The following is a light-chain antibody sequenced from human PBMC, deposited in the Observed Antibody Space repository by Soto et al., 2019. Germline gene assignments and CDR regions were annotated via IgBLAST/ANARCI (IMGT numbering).Light chain of an antibody. J-gene: IGKJ1*01. CDR3: LQDSIYPWT. CDR1: QSFNTW. CDR2: KAS. Sequence: DIQMTQSPSTLSASVGDRVTITCRASQSFNTWLAWYQQKPGKAPNLLIYKASSLASGVPSRFSGRGSGTDFTLTISSLQPEDFATYYCLQDSIYPWTFGQGTKVDIK. V-gene: IGKV1-5*03.